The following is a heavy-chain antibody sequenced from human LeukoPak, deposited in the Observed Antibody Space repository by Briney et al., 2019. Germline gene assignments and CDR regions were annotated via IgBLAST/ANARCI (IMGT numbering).Heavy chain of an antibody. Sequence: GGSLRLSCAASGFTFDDYGMSWVRQAPGKGLEWVSGINWNGGSTGYADSVKGRFTISRDNAKNSLYLQMNSLRAEDTALYYCARDRGGLEWRAFDIWGQGTMVTVSS. J-gene: IGHJ3*02. D-gene: IGHD1-1*01. CDR3: ARDRGGLEWRAFDI. CDR2: INWNGGST. CDR1: GFTFDDYG. V-gene: IGHV3-20*04.